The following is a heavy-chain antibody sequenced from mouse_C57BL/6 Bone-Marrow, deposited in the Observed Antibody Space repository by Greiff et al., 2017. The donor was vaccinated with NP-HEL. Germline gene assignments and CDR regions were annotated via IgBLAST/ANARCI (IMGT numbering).Heavy chain of an antibody. J-gene: IGHJ3*01. V-gene: IGHV1-42*01. D-gene: IGHD1-1*01. CDR1: GYSFTGYY. CDR2: INPSTGGT. Sequence: EVQLQESGPELVKPGASVKISCKASGYSFTGYYMNWVKQSPEKSLEWIGEINPSTGGTTYNQKFKAKATLTVVKSSSTAYMQLKSLTSEDSAVYYCAREGTYSFAYWGQGTLVTVSA. CDR3: AREGTYSFAY.